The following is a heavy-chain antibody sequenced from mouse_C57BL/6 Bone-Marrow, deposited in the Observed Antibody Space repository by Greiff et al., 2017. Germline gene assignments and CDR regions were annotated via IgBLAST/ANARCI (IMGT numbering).Heavy chain of an antibody. V-gene: IGHV2-2*01. D-gene: IGHD4-1*01. CDR3: ASLTGLFDY. J-gene: IGHJ2*01. CDR1: GFSLTSYG. CDR2: IWSGGST. Sequence: VQLQQSGPGLVQPSQSLSITCTVSGFSLTSYGVHWVRQSPGKGLEWLGVIWSGGSTDYNAAFISRLSISKDNSKSQVFFKMNSLQADDTAIYYCASLTGLFDYWGQGTTLTVSS.